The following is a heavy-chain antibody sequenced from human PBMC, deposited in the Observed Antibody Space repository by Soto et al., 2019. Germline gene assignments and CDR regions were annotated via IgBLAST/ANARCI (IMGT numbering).Heavy chain of an antibody. Sequence: ASVKVSCKASGYTFTSYGISWVRQAPGQGLEWMGWISAYNGNTNYAQKLQGRFTISRDSSRNTLYLQMTSLRREDTAFYYCAKDRDHNSGYPIFDYWGQGTPVTVSS. CDR3: AKDRDHNSGYPIFDY. D-gene: IGHD3-22*01. CDR1: GYTFTSYG. CDR2: ISAYNGNT. V-gene: IGHV1-18*01. J-gene: IGHJ4*02.